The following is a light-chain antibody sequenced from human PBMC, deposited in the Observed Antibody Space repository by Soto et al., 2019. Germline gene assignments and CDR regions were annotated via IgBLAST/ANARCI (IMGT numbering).Light chain of an antibody. CDR1: QSVDRSY. CDR3: QQYGISSYT. V-gene: IGKV3-20*01. J-gene: IGKJ2*01. CDR2: GAS. Sequence: IVLTQSPATLSLSPGDRATLSCRASQSVDRSYLAWLHQKPGQAPRLLIHGASTWATGIPGRFSGSGSGTDFTLTISRLEPEDFAGYFCQQYGISSYTFGQGTKLEIK.